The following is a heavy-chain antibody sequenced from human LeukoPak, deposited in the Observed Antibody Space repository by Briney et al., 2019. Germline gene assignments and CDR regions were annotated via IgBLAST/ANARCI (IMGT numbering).Heavy chain of an antibody. J-gene: IGHJ3*02. CDR3: ARAHIVVLVDI. D-gene: IGHD2-2*01. CDR1: GFTFSSYW. Sequence: PGGSLRLSCAASGFTFSSYWMSWVRQAPGKGLEWVSYISSSGSTIYYADSVKGRFTISRDNAKNSLYLQMNSLRAEDTAVYYCARAHIVVLVDIWGQGTMVTVSS. CDR2: ISSSGSTI. V-gene: IGHV3-48*03.